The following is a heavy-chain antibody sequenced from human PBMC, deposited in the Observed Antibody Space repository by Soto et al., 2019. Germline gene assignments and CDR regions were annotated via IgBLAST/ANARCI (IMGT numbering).Heavy chain of an antibody. V-gene: IGHV3-23*01. D-gene: IGHD6-6*01. CDR1: GFTFSSYA. J-gene: IGHJ3*02. Sequence: EVQLLESGGGLVQPGGSLRLSCAASGFTFSSYAMSWVRQAPGKGLEWVSAISGSGGSTYYADSVKGRFTISRDNSKNTLYLQMNSLRAEDTAVYYCAKATAVLAARPKNAFDIWGQGTMVTVSS. CDR2: ISGSGGST. CDR3: AKATAVLAARPKNAFDI.